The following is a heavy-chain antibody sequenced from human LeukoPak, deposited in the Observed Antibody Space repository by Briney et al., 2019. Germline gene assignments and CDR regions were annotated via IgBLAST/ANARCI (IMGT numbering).Heavy chain of an antibody. CDR2: ISNGNT. J-gene: IGHJ5*02. V-gene: IGHV4-59*01. CDR1: GGSISTYY. CDR3: ARDKAHSYGRYLDP. D-gene: IGHD5-18*01. Sequence: PSETLSLTCSVAGGSISTYYWNWIRQTPGKGLEWIGHISNGNTDYNPSLKSRVTISVDTSKNQFSLRLTSVTAEDTGVYYCARDKAHSYGRYLDPWGQGALVIVSS.